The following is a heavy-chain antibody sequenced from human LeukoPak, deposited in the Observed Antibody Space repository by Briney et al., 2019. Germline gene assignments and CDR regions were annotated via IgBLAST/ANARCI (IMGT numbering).Heavy chain of an antibody. CDR1: GYTFVSYG. CDR3: ARGRDFSSNYYYYYMDV. J-gene: IGHJ6*03. CDR2: ISAYNGNT. Sequence: GASVKVSCKASGYTFVSYGINWVRQAPGQGLEWMGWISAYNGNTNYAQNFQGRVTMTTDTSTSTAYMELSSLRSEDTAVYYCARGRDFSSNYYYYYMDVWGKGTTVTVSS. D-gene: IGHD3-3*01. V-gene: IGHV1-18*01.